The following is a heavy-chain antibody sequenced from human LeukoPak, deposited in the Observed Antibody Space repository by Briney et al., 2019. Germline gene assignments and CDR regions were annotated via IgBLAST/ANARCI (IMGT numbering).Heavy chain of an antibody. CDR3: ARDRDSSGYPYYFDY. D-gene: IGHD3-22*01. V-gene: IGHV3-30-3*01. CDR1: GFTFSSYA. Sequence: PGGSLRLSCAASGFTFSSYAMHWVRQAPAKGLEWVAVISYDGSNKYYADSVKGPFTISRDNSKNTLYLQMNSLRAEDTAVYYCARDRDSSGYPYYFDYWGQGTLVTVSS. J-gene: IGHJ4*02. CDR2: ISYDGSNK.